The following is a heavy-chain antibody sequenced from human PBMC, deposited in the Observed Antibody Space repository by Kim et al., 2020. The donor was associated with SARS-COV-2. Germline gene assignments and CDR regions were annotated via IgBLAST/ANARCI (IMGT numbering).Heavy chain of an antibody. J-gene: IGHJ4*02. Sequence: SETLSLTCAVYGGSFSGYYWSWIRQPPGKGLEWIGEINHSGSTNYNPSLKSRVTISVDTSKNQFSLKLSSVTAADTAVYYCARGRYSSGWYGHPTFFDYWGQGTLVTVSS. CDR1: GGSFSGYY. V-gene: IGHV4-34*01. D-gene: IGHD6-19*01. CDR2: INHSGST. CDR3: ARGRYSSGWYGHPTFFDY.